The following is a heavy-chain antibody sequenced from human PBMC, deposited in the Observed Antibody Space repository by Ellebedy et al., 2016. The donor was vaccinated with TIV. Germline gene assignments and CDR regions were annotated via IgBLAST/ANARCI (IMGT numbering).Heavy chain of an antibody. CDR3: ATSSRGGAFDI. Sequence: GGSLRLSCAASGFTFSSYWMHWVRQAPGKGLVWVSRINSDGSSTSYADSVKGRFTISRDNAKNSLYLQMNSLRAEDTAVYYCATSSRGGAFDIWGQGTMVTVSS. CDR2: INSDGSST. V-gene: IGHV3-74*01. CDR1: GFTFSSYW. D-gene: IGHD2-15*01. J-gene: IGHJ3*02.